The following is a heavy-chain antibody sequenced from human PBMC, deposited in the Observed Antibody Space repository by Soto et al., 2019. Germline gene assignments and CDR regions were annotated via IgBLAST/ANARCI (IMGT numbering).Heavy chain of an antibody. V-gene: IGHV4-59*01. J-gene: IGHJ5*02. CDR1: GFNISSYY. CDR2: IYYSGST. D-gene: IGHD6-13*01. Sequence: PSETQSLTSTFSGFNISSYYWSWIRQPPGKGLEWIGYIYYSGSTNYNPSLKSRVTISVDTSKNQFSLKLSSVTAADTAVYYCARQTQQLTDNRFDPWGQGTLVTVPQ. CDR3: ARQTQQLTDNRFDP.